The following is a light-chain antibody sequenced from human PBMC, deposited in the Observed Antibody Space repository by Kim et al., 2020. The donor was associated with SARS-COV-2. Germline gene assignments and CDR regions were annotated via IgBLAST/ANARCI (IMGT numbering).Light chain of an antibody. CDR3: QKYNSAPRT. J-gene: IGKJ5*01. CDR1: QGFSSC. Sequence: ASVGDRVTITCRASQGFSSCLAWYQQKPGKVPKLLIYDASTLQTGVPSRFSGSGSGTEFTLTISSLQPEDVATYYCQKYNSAPRTFGQGTQVDIK. V-gene: IGKV1-27*01. CDR2: DAS.